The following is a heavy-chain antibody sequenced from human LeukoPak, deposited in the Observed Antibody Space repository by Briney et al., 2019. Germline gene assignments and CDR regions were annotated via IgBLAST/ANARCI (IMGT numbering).Heavy chain of an antibody. CDR3: ARQNNRFDP. CDR2: IFYSGST. J-gene: IGHJ5*02. Sequence: SETLSLTCTVSGGSIRSYYWSWIRQPPGKGLEWIGYIFYSGSTSYNPSLKSRVTISADMSKDQFSLILSSVTAADTAVYYCARQNNRFDPWGQGTLVTVSS. V-gene: IGHV4-59*08. CDR1: GGSIRSYY.